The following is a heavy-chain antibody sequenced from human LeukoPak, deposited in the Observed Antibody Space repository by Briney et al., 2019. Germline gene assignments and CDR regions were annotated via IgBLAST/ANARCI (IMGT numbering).Heavy chain of an antibody. D-gene: IGHD6-13*01. CDR1: GGSISSGSYY. CDR3: ASRGSSSWYGAYWVDAFDI. CDR2: IYTSGST. J-gene: IGHJ3*02. V-gene: IGHV4-61*02. Sequence: PSQTLSLTCTVSGGSISSGSYYWSWIRQPAGKGLEWIGRIYTSGSTNYNPSLKSRVTISVDTSKNQFSLKLSSVTAAGTAVYYCASRGSSSWYGAYWVDAFDIWGQGTMVTVSS.